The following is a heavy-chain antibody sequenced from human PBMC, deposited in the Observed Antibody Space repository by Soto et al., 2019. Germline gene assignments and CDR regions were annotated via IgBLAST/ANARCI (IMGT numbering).Heavy chain of an antibody. J-gene: IGHJ6*02. CDR1: GYKFPNYW. V-gene: IGHV5-51*01. CDR2: IYPGDSDI. D-gene: IGHD1-20*01. CDR3: ARHYATEITVHGMDV. Sequence: GESLKISCKTSGYKFPNYWIGWVRQMPGKGLEWMGIIYPGDSDIRYGPSFQGQVTISADKSISTAYLQWSSLKASDTAIYYCARHYATEITVHGMDVWGQGTKVTVSS.